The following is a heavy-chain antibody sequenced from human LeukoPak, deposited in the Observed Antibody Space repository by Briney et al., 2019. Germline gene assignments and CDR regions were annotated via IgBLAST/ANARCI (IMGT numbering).Heavy chain of an antibody. CDR3: VLGTSGYYYTGFDF. CDR2: VSGSGGST. Sequence: GGSLRLSCTASGFTFSSYATNGVRQAPGKGLEWVSGVSGSGGSTYYLDSVKGRFTISRDNSKNTLYLQMNSLRAEDTAIYYCVLGTSGYYYTGFDFWGQGTRVTVSS. D-gene: IGHD3-22*01. V-gene: IGHV3-23*01. J-gene: IGHJ4*02. CDR1: GFTFSSYA.